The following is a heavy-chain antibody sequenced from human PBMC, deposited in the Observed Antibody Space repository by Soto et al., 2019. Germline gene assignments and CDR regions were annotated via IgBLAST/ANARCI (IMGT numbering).Heavy chain of an antibody. CDR1: GFTLSSYW. D-gene: IGHD3-10*01. CDR3: GTDQWGGAFDI. Sequence: LRLSCAASGFTLSSYWMAWVRQTPGKGLEFVANIRQDGKEIDYVDSVKGRFTISRDNAKNSLFLQMNSLRDDDTAVYYCGTDQWGGAFDIGGQGTMVTVSS. J-gene: IGHJ3*02. CDR2: IRQDGKEI. V-gene: IGHV3-7*01.